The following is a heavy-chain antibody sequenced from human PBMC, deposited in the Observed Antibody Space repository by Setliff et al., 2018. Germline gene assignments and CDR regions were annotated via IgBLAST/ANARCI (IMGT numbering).Heavy chain of an antibody. CDR3: ARDASFGFDV. CDR1: GGFTSSFY. J-gene: IGHJ6*02. D-gene: IGHD2-2*01. CDR2: IYYSGGA. V-gene: IGHV4-59*01. Sequence: SETLSLTCTISGGFTSSFYWSWIRQAPGKGLEWIGYIYYSGGATYNPSLRGRASIAIGASKAHFSLDLRTVTTADTAVYYCARDASFGFDVWGPGITVTVS.